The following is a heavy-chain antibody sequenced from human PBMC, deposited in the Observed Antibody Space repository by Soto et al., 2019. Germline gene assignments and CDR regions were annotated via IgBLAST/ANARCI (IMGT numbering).Heavy chain of an antibody. CDR3: ARETCSSTNCIWPDAFDL. CDR1: GFTFRSYW. V-gene: IGHV3-74*01. CDR2: IEGDGPST. Sequence: GGSLRLSCAASGFTFRSYWMHWVRQAPGKGLVWVSRIEGDGPSTSYADSVRGRFTISRDNAKNTLYLQMNSLRAEDTAVYYCARETCSSTNCIWPDAFDLWGQGAMVTVSS. J-gene: IGHJ3*01. D-gene: IGHD2-2*01.